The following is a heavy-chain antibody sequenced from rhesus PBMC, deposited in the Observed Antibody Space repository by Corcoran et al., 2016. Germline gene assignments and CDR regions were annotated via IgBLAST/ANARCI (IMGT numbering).Heavy chain of an antibody. D-gene: IGHD3-34*01. V-gene: IGHV3-178*01. CDR2: INDGGGST. CDR1: GFTFSALY. J-gene: IGHJ4*01. CDR3: ARGSWDDYAALDY. Sequence: VKLVESGGGLAKPGGSLRLSCAAYGFTFSALYMDWVRQAPGRGLGWVSRINDGGGSTWYADSVKGRFTISRDNAKNILFLQIDSLRPEDTAVYYCARGSWDDYAALDYWGQGVLVTVSS.